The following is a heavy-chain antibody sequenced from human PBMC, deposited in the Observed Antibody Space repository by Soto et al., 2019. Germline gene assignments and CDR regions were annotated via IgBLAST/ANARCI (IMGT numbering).Heavy chain of an antibody. V-gene: IGHV3-53*01. Sequence: PGGSLRLSCAASGFTGSSNYMSWVRQAPGKGLEWVSVIYSGGSTYYADPVKGRFTISRDNSKNTLYLQMNSLRAEDTAVYYCARRYYDFWSGYLTYGMDVWGQGTTVTVSS. CDR3: ARRYYDFWSGYLTYGMDV. J-gene: IGHJ6*02. D-gene: IGHD3-3*01. CDR1: GFTGSSNY. CDR2: IYSGGST.